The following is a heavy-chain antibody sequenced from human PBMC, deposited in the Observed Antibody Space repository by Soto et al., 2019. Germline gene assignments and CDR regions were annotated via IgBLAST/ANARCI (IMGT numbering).Heavy chain of an antibody. Sequence: QGQLVQSRAELKKPGAPVKVSCKASEYTFTRFGISWVRQAPGPGLEWMGWISGYNGDTNYAQKFQGRVTMTIDTSTTTAYMELRSLTSDDTAVYYCAKNGQPPYYYYGMDVWGQGTTVTVSS. CDR2: ISGYNGDT. CDR1: EYTFTRFG. D-gene: IGHD2-8*01. J-gene: IGHJ6*02. CDR3: AKNGQPPYYYYGMDV. V-gene: IGHV1-18*01.